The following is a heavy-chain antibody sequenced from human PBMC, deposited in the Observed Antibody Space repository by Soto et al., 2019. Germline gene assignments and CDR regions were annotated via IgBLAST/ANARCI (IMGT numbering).Heavy chain of an antibody. V-gene: IGHV1-46*01. CDR3: ARDKGIAARRGLKPDHEHWFDP. D-gene: IGHD6-6*01. Sequence: ASVKVSCKASGYTFTSYYMHWVRQAPGQGLEWMGIINPSGGSTSYAQKFQGRVTMTRDTSTSTVYMELSSLRSEDTAVYYCARDKGIAARRGLKPDHEHWFDPWGQGTLVTVAS. J-gene: IGHJ5*02. CDR1: GYTFTSYY. CDR2: INPSGGST.